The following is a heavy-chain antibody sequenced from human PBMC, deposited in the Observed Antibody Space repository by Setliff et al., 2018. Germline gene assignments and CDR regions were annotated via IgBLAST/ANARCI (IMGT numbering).Heavy chain of an antibody. CDR3: RQAVVGRDVLDI. J-gene: IGHJ3*02. Sequence: SETLSLTCTVYGGSFSDYYWGWIRQSPGKRPEWIAEINQSGNTNYNPSLNSRVSVSVDTPTNQLSLKVFSVTAADTALYYCRQAVVGRDVLDIWGQGTVVTVSS. D-gene: IGHD1-1*01. CDR1: GGSFSDYY. V-gene: IGHV4-34*01. CDR2: INQSGNT.